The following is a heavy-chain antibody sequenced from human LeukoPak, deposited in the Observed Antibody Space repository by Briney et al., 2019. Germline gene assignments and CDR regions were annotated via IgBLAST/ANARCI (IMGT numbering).Heavy chain of an antibody. V-gene: IGHV3-33*06. Sequence: GRSLRLSCAASGFTFSSYGMHWVRQAPGKGLEWVAVIWYDGGNKYYADSVKGRFTISRDNSKNTLYLQMNGLRAEDTAVYYCAKDGDGSYSFGYWGQGTLVTVSS. CDR2: IWYDGGNK. CDR3: AKDGDGSYSFGY. D-gene: IGHD1-26*01. J-gene: IGHJ4*02. CDR1: GFTFSSYG.